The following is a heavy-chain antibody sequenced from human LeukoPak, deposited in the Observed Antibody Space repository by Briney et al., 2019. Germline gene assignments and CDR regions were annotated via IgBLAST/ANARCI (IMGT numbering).Heavy chain of an antibody. CDR2: IYYSGNT. V-gene: IGHV4-31*03. Sequence: SETLSLTCTVSGGSISSGAYYWSWIRQYPGKGLEWIGYIYYSGNTYYNPSLKSRVTISVDTSKNQFSLKLSSVTAADTAVYYCASTPYGSTWYLSLDYWGQGILVTVSS. J-gene: IGHJ4*02. CDR1: GGSISSGAYY. CDR3: ASTPYGSTWYLSLDY. D-gene: IGHD3-22*01.